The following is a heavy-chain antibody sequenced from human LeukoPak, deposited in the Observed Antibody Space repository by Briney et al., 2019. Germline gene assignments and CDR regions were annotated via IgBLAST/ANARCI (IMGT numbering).Heavy chain of an antibody. J-gene: IGHJ6*04. Sequence: GGSLRLSCAASGFTFSSYGMHWVRQAPGKGLEWVAVISYDGSNKYYADSVKGRFTISRDNSKNTLYLQMNSLRAEDTAVYYCAKDRVYCSSTSCYDGSYYYYGMDVWGKGTTVTVSS. CDR2: ISYDGSNK. D-gene: IGHD2-2*01. CDR1: GFTFSSYG. V-gene: IGHV3-30*18. CDR3: AKDRVYCSSTSCYDGSYYYYGMDV.